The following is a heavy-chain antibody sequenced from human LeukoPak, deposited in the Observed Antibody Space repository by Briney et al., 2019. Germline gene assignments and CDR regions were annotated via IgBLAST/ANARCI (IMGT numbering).Heavy chain of an antibody. D-gene: IGHD3-22*01. V-gene: IGHV3-30*02. CDR2: IWYDGSNK. Sequence: SGGSLRLSCAASGFTFSSYGMHWVRQAPGKGLEWVAVIWYDGSNKYYADSVKGRFTISRDNSKNTLYLQMNSLRAEDTAVYYCATQSITMIGDYWGQGTLVTVSS. J-gene: IGHJ4*02. CDR1: GFTFSSYG. CDR3: ATQSITMIGDY.